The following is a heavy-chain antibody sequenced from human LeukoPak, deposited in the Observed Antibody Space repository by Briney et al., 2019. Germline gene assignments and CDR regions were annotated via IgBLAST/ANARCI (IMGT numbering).Heavy chain of an antibody. CDR2: ISWNSGSI. D-gene: IGHD6-19*01. V-gene: IGHV3-9*01. Sequence: GGSLRLSCAASGFTFDDYAMHWVRQAPGKGLEWVSGISWNSGSIGYADSVKGRFTISRDNAKNSLYLQMNSLRAEDTALYYCAKATGYSSGWYLNWFDPWGQGTLVTVSS. CDR3: AKATGYSSGWYLNWFDP. J-gene: IGHJ5*02. CDR1: GFTFDDYA.